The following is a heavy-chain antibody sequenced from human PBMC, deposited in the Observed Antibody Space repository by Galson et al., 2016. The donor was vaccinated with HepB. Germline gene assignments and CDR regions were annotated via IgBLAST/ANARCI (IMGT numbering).Heavy chain of an antibody. J-gene: IGHJ4*02. V-gene: IGHV3-9*01. Sequence: SLRLSCAASGFIFDDYATHWVRQAPGKGLEWVSGISWNSETIAYADSVRGRFTISRDNAKNSLYLQMNSLRAEDTALYYCAKDFSSSWNGPFDYWGQGTLVTVSS. CDR1: GFIFDDYA. CDR2: ISWNSETI. D-gene: IGHD6-13*01. CDR3: AKDFSSSWNGPFDY.